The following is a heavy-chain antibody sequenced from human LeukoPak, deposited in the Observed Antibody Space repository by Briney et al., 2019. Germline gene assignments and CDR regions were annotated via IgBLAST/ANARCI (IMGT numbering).Heavy chain of an antibody. CDR2: ISSGGGNT. CDR1: KFAFSSYA. V-gene: IGHV3-23*01. J-gene: IGHJ3*02. Sequence: GGSLRLSCAASKFAFSSYAMSWVRQAPGKGLEWVSAISSGGGNTYYADSVKGRFTISRDNSKNTLYLQMNSLRAEDTAVYYCGKNRYSGSLSPFDIWGQGTMVTVSS. D-gene: IGHD1-26*01. CDR3: GKNRYSGSLSPFDI.